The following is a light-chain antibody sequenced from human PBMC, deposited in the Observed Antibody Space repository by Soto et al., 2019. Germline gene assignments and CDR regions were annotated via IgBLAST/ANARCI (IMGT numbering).Light chain of an antibody. V-gene: IGKV4-1*01. CDR1: QSVLYSSNNKNY. CDR3: QQYYSTPHT. J-gene: IGKJ2*01. CDR2: WAS. Sequence: DIVMTQSADSLGVSLGERATINCKSSQSVLYSSNNKNYLAWYQQKPGQPPKLLIYWASTRESGVPDRFSGSGSGTDFTLTISSLQAEDVAVYYCQQYYSTPHTFGQGTKLEIK.